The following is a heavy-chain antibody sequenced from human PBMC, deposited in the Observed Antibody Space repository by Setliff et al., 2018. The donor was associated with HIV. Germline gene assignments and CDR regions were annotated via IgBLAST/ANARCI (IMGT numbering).Heavy chain of an antibody. J-gene: IGHJ4*02. CDR1: GGSFSGYY. D-gene: IGHD3-10*01. Sequence: SETLSLTCAVDGGSFSGYYWSWIRQPPGKGLEWIGEINHSGGTNYNPSLKSRVTISVDTSKNQFSLKLTSVTAADTAVYYCARGRLYGVVDYWGQGTLVTVSS. V-gene: IGHV4-34*01. CDR3: ARGRLYGVVDY. CDR2: INHSGGT.